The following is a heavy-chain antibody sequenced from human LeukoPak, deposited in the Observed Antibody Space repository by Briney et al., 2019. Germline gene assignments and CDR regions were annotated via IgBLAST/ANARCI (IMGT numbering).Heavy chain of an antibody. D-gene: IGHD4-17*01. CDR2: ISYDGSNK. V-gene: IGHV3-30-3*01. CDR1: GFTFSSYA. Sequence: GRSLRLSCAASGFTFSSYAMHWVRQAPGKGLEWVAVISYDGSNKYYADSVKGRFTISRDNSKNTLYLQMNSLRAEDTAVYYCARTPINDYGDYWGQGTLVTVSS. J-gene: IGHJ4*02. CDR3: ARTPINDYGDY.